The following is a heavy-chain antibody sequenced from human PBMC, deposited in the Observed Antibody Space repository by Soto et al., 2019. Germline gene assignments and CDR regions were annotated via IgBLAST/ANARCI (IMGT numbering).Heavy chain of an antibody. CDR2: ISYDGSNK. V-gene: IGHV3-30-3*01. CDR3: ARDYRFGCSGGSCYSVRYYYYGMDV. Sequence: GGSLRLSCAASGFTFSSYAMHWVRQAPGKGLEWVAVISYDGSNKYYADSVKGRFTISRDNSKNTLYLQMNSLRAEDTAVYYCARDYRFGCSGGSCYSVRYYYYGMDVWGQGTTVTVSS. J-gene: IGHJ6*02. D-gene: IGHD2-15*01. CDR1: GFTFSSYA.